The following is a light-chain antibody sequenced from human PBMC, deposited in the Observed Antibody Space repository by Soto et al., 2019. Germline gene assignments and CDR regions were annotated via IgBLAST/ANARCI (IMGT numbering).Light chain of an antibody. J-gene: IGKJ4*01. CDR3: QQFKSYPFT. V-gene: IGKV1-5*01. Sequence: DIQMTQSPSTLSGSVGDRVTITCRASQTISSWLAWYQQKPGKAPKLLIYAASTLQSGVPSRFSGSGSGTEFTLTISSLQPEDFATYHCQQFKSYPFTFGGGTKVDIK. CDR2: AAS. CDR1: QTISSW.